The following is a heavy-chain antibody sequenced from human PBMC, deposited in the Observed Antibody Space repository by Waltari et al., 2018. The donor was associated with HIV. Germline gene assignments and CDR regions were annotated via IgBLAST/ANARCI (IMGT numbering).Heavy chain of an antibody. CDR3: ARESSGEFDL. J-gene: IGHJ5*02. CDR2: IKPPFGAA. Sequence: QVHIMQSGAEVKKPGSSVKISCRASKLTVTSYVLSWVRQAPGQGLEWMGGIKPPFGAANYPQKFQGRVTITADDFTSTVYMELTGLTSEDTAVYFCARESSGEFDLWGQGTPVTVSS. D-gene: IGHD3-10*01. CDR1: KLTVTSYV. V-gene: IGHV1-69*12.